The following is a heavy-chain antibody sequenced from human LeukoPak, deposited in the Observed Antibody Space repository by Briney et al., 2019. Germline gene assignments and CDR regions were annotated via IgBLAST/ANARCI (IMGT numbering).Heavy chain of an antibody. Sequence: AGGSLRLSCAASGFTFSSYAMSCVRQAPGKGLEWVSAISGSGGSTYYADSVKGRFTISRDNSKNTLYLQMNSLRAEDTAVYYCAKDMTTVTYTSDYWGQGTLVTVSS. CDR1: GFTFSSYA. V-gene: IGHV3-23*01. D-gene: IGHD4-17*01. J-gene: IGHJ4*02. CDR3: AKDMTTVTYTSDY. CDR2: ISGSGGST.